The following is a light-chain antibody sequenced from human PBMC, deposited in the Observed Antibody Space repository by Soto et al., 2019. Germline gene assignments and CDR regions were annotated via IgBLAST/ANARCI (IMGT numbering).Light chain of an antibody. V-gene: IGKV3D-15*01. CDR2: GAS. Sequence: EIVLTQSPATLSLSPGERATLSCRASQSVSNYLAWYQQKPGQAPRLLIYGASSRATGIPDRFSGSGSGTEFTLAIDSLQSEDFAIYYCQQYDDWPRTFGQGTKVDIK. CDR3: QQYDDWPRT. CDR1: QSVSNY. J-gene: IGKJ1*01.